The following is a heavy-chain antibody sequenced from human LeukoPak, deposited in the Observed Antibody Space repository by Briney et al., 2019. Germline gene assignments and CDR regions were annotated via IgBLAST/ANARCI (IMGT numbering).Heavy chain of an antibody. Sequence: GGSLRLSCAASGFTFSSYAMHWVRRAPGKGLEWVAVISYDGSNKYYADSVKGRFTISRDNSKNTLYLQMNSLRAEDTAVYYCARAGMYYFDYWGQGTLVTVSS. CDR2: ISYDGSNK. J-gene: IGHJ4*02. V-gene: IGHV3-30*04. CDR1: GFTFSSYA. CDR3: ARAGMYYFDY.